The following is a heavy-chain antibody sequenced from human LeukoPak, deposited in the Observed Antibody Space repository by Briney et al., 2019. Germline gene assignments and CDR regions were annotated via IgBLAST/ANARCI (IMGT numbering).Heavy chain of an antibody. CDR1: GGSISSSSYY. Sequence: PSETLSLTCTVSGGSISSSSYYWGWIRQPPGKGLEWIGYIYYSGSTNYNPSLKSRVTISVDTSKNQFSLKLSSVTAADTAVYYCARDYYGSGSYNWFDPWGQGTLVTVSS. CDR3: ARDYYGSGSYNWFDP. J-gene: IGHJ5*02. CDR2: IYYSGST. D-gene: IGHD3-10*01. V-gene: IGHV4-61*01.